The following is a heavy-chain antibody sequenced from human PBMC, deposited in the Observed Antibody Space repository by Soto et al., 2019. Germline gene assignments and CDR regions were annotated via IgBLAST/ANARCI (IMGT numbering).Heavy chain of an antibody. Sequence: LSLTCAASGFIFSAYSMNWVRQAPGEGLEWVSYISTRSNSIYYGDSVRGRFTTSRDNAKNSLFLQMSSLRDEDTAVYFCARAKGIGSYSPFDSWGHVTLFTVSP. D-gene: IGHD1-26*01. CDR1: GFIFSAYS. CDR2: ISTRSNSI. V-gene: IGHV3-48*02. CDR3: ARAKGIGSYSPFDS. J-gene: IGHJ5*01.